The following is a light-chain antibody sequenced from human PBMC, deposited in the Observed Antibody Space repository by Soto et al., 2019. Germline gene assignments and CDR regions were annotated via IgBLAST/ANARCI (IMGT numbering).Light chain of an antibody. CDR1: QSISNW. CDR2: DAS. CDR3: QQLNTYSS. J-gene: IGKJ4*01. V-gene: IGKV1-5*01. Sequence: DIHMTQSPCTLPASVGDRVTITCRASQSISNWLAWYQQNPGKAPNLLIYDASSLQSGVPPRFSGSGSGTEFTLTISSLQPEDFATYFCQQLNTYSSFGGGTKVDIK.